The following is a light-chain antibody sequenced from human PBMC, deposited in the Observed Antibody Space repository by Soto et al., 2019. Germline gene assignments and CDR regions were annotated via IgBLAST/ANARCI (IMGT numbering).Light chain of an antibody. Sequence: EIVLTQSPATLSLSPGERATLSCWASQSVNRYLVWYQQKPGQAPRLLMYGASKRATGIPARFSGSGSGTDFTLTISDVEPEDFAVYYCQQRSNWPPVTFGGGTKVDIK. CDR2: GAS. CDR3: QQRSNWPPVT. J-gene: IGKJ4*01. CDR1: QSVNRY. V-gene: IGKV3-11*01.